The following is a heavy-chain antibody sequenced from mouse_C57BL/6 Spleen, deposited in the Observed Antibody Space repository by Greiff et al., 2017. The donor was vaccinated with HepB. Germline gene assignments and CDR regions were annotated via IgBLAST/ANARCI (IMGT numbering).Heavy chain of an antibody. J-gene: IGHJ2*01. CDR2: ISDGGSYT. CDR1: GFTFSSYA. V-gene: IGHV5-4*03. CDR3: ARGGEYGNYGSYFDY. Sequence: EVMLVESGGGLVKPGGSLKLSCAASGFTFSSYAMSWVRQTPEKRLEWVATISDGGSYTYYPDNVKGRFTISRDNAKNNLYLQMSHLKSEDTAMYYCARGGEYGNYGSYFDYWGQGTTLTVSS. D-gene: IGHD2-10*02.